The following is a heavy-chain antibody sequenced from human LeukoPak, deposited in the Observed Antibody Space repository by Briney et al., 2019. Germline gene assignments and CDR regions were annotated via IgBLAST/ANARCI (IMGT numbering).Heavy chain of an antibody. J-gene: IGHJ6*02. CDR1: GFTFSSYW. D-gene: IGHD3-10*01. Sequence: PGGSLRLSCTASGFTFSSYWMSWVRQAPGKGLEWVSSISSSSSYIYYADSVKGRFTISRDNAKNSLCLQMNSLRAEDTALYHCARDFGAGHPYYYGMDVWGQGTTVTVSS. CDR2: ISSSSSYI. V-gene: IGHV3-21*04. CDR3: ARDFGAGHPYYYGMDV.